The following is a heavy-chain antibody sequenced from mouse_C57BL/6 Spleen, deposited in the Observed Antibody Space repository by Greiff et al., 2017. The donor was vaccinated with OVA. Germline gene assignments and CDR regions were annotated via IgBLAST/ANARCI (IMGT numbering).Heavy chain of an antibody. CDR1: GYAFSSSW. J-gene: IGHJ4*01. CDR2: IYPGDGDT. Sequence: QVQLQQSGPELVKPGASVKISCKASGYAFSSSWMNWVKQRPGKGLEWIGRIYPGDGDTNSNGKFKGKATLTADKSSSTAYMQLSSLTSEDSAVYFCARSGGFYYAMDYWGQGTSVTVSS. D-gene: IGHD3-2*02. V-gene: IGHV1-82*01. CDR3: ARSGGFYYAMDY.